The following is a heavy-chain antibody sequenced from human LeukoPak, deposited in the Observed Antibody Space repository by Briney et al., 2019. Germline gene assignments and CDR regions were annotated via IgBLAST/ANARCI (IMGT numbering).Heavy chain of an antibody. V-gene: IGHV3-48*02. Sequence: GGSLRLSCAASGFIYSGFDMSWVRQAPGKGLEWVSYISSGSSTMYYAESVKGRFTISRDNAKTSLFLQMNGPRDEDTAVYYCVRERGFRGSYYYDHWGQGALVTVSS. D-gene: IGHD1-26*01. CDR2: ISSGSSTM. J-gene: IGHJ4*02. CDR1: GFIYSGFD. CDR3: VRERGFRGSYYYDH.